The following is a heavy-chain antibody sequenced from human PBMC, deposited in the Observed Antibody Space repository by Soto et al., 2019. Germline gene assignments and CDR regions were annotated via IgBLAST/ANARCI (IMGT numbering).Heavy chain of an antibody. J-gene: IGHJ6*02. D-gene: IGHD3-9*01. V-gene: IGHV4-31*03. Sequence: PSETLSLTCTVSGGSISSGGYYWSWIRQHPGKGLEWIGYMYNTGSTVYNPSLKSRVTISVDTSKNQFSLKLSSVTAADTAVYYCARGPQMRLTGYRNHYYYYGMDVWGQGATVTVSS. CDR3: ARGPQMRLTGYRNHYYYYGMDV. CDR2: MYNTGST. CDR1: GGSISSGGYY.